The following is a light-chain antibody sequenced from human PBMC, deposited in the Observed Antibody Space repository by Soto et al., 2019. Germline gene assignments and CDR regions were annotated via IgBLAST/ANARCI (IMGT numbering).Light chain of an antibody. CDR3: QQYNNWPPWT. Sequence: EILVNKSQDTLSVSQGERATLCCRASESVSSNLAWYQQKPGQASRLLIYGASTRATGIPARFSGSGSGTEFTLIISSLQSEDFAVYYCQQYNNWPPWTFGQGTKVDI. J-gene: IGKJ1*01. CDR2: GAS. V-gene: IGKV3-15*01. CDR1: ESVSSN.